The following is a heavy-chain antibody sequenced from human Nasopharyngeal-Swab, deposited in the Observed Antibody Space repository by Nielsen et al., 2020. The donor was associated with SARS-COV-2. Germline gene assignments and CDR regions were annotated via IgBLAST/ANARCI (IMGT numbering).Heavy chain of an antibody. CDR3: ASGLTFDY. V-gene: IGHV3-30*14. CDR2: ISYDGSNK. J-gene: IGHJ4*02. CDR1: GFTFSSYA. D-gene: IGHD2-21*02. Sequence: GGSLRLSCAASGFTFSSYAMHWVRQAPGKGLEWVAVISYDGSNKYYADSVKGRFTISRDNSKNTLYLQMNSLRAEDTAVYYCASGLTFDYWGQGTLVTVSS.